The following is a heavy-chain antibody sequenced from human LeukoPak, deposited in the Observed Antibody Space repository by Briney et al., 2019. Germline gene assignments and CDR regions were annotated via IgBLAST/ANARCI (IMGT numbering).Heavy chain of an antibody. V-gene: IGHV3-21*01. Sequence: PGGSLRLSCAASGFTFSSYSMTWVRQAPGKGLEWVSSISSSSSYIYYADSVKGRFTISRDNAKNSLYLQMNSLRAEDTAVYYCARVTGGYSTTDYWGQGTLVTVSS. J-gene: IGHJ4*02. CDR2: ISSSSSYI. CDR3: ARVTGGYSTTDY. CDR1: GFTFSSYS. D-gene: IGHD6-13*01.